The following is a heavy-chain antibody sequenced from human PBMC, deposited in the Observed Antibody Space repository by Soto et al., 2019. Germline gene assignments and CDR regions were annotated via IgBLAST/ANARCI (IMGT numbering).Heavy chain of an antibody. CDR2: IIPILGIA. V-gene: IGHV1-69*04. CDR3: ARDCPIDSTSCYYYYGMDV. J-gene: IGHJ6*02. D-gene: IGHD2-2*01. Sequence: GASVKVSCKASGGTFSSYTISWVRQAPGQGLEWMGRIIPILGIANYAQKFQGRVTITADKSTSTAYMELSSLRSEDTAVYYCARDCPIDSTSCYYYYGMDVWGQGTTVTVSS. CDR1: GGTFSSYT.